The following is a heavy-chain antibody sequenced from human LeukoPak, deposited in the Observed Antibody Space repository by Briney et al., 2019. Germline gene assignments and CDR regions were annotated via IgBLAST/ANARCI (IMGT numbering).Heavy chain of an antibody. CDR2: ISGSGGST. Sequence: PGGSLRLSCAASGFTFSSYAMSWVRQAPGKGLEWVSAISGSGGSTYYADSVKGRFTISRDNSKNTLYLQMNSLRAEDTAVYYCAKDFPYFRDVVVVAAMDYWGQGTMATVSS. V-gene: IGHV3-23*01. J-gene: IGHJ4*02. CDR1: GFTFSSYA. CDR3: AKDFPYFRDVVVVAAMDY. D-gene: IGHD2-15*01.